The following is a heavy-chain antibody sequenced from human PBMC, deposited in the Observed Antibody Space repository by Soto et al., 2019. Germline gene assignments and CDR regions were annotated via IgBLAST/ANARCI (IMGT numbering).Heavy chain of an antibody. CDR1: GGSISSYY. CDR2: IYYSGST. V-gene: IGHV4-59*08. Sequence: SETLSLTCTFSGGSISSYYWSWIRQPPGKGLEWIGYIYYSGSTNYNPSLKSRVTISVDTSKNQFSLKLSSVTAADTAVYYCARLWEYYDILTGPINPIDVWGQGTTVTVSS. J-gene: IGHJ6*02. D-gene: IGHD3-9*01. CDR3: ARLWEYYDILTGPINPIDV.